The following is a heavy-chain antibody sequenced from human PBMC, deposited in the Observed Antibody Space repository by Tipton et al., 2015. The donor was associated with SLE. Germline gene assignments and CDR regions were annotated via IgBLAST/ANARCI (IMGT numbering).Heavy chain of an antibody. V-gene: IGHV4-38-2*02. J-gene: IGHJ5*02. D-gene: IGHD2-15*01. CDR2: MSQTGIT. Sequence: TLSLTCTVSGYSITSGYYWGWIRQPPGKGLEWIGGMSQTGITYYNPTLMRRVTISGDTSKNQFFLNLDSVTAADTAVYYCARDGRGYCDNSGCSEYHWFDPWGQGTLVTVSS. CDR3: ARDGRGYCDNSGCSEYHWFDP. CDR1: GYSITSGYY.